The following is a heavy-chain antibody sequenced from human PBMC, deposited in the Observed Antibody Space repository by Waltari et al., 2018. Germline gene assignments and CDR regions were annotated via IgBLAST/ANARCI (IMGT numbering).Heavy chain of an antibody. CDR1: GFPFTSFD. CDR2: ISDSATRT. D-gene: IGHD1-26*01. V-gene: IGHV3-48*01. CDR3: ARGPSGMYDF. J-gene: IGHJ4*02. Sequence: EVQLVESGGGLVKPGGSLRLSCVTSGFPFTSFDMNWVRKAPGKGPEWVAYISDSATRTFYADSVEGRFTISRDNGKSSLFLQMDSLRGDDTAMYYCARGPSGMYDFWGQGTLVTVSS.